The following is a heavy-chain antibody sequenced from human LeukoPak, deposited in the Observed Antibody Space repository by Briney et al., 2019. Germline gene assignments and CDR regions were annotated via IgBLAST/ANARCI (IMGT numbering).Heavy chain of an antibody. Sequence: GASVKVSCKASGYTFTSYGISWVRQAPGQGLEWMGWISAYNGNTNYAQKLQGRVTMTTDTSTSTAYMELRSLRSDDTAVYYCARVSEFGGYVHYYYYYYGMDVWGQGTTVTVSS. V-gene: IGHV1-18*01. CDR2: ISAYNGNT. CDR1: GYTFTSYG. CDR3: ARVSEFGGYVHYYYYYYGMDV. J-gene: IGHJ6*02. D-gene: IGHD5-12*01.